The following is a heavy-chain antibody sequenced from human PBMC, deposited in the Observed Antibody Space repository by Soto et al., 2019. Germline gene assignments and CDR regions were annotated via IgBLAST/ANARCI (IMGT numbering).Heavy chain of an antibody. J-gene: IGHJ6*03. CDR1: GFAFSSHW. D-gene: IGHD5-12*01. Sequence: GGSLRLSCAASGFAFSSHWMHWVRQAPGKGLEWVSHVNDNGSKTTYADAVKGRFTISRDNSKNTLYLQMNSLRAEDTAVYYCAKRYSGYDNYYMDVWGKGTTVTVSS. CDR2: VNDNGSKT. CDR3: AKRYSGYDNYYMDV. V-gene: IGHV3-74*01.